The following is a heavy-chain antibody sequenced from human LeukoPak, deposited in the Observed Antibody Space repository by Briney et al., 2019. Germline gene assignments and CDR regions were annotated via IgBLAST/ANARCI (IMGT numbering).Heavy chain of an antibody. J-gene: IGHJ3*02. CDR2: ISSSSSTI. CDR3: ARRHCSGGNCYPHAFDI. Sequence: GGSLRLSCAASGFTFSNYNMNWVRQAPGKGLEWVSYISSSSSTIYYADSVKGRFTISRDSAKNSLYLQMNSLRAEDTAVYYCARRHCSGGNCYPHAFDIWGQGTRVIVSS. CDR1: GFTFSNYN. D-gene: IGHD2-15*01. V-gene: IGHV3-48*04.